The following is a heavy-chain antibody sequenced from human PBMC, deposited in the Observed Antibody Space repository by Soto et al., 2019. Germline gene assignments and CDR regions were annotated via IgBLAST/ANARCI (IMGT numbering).Heavy chain of an antibody. CDR2: ISSSGSTI. Sequence: PGGSLRLSCAASGFTFSDYYMSWIRQAPGKGLEWVSYISSSGSTIYYADSVKGRFTISRDNAKNSLYLQMNSLRAEDTAVYYCAREGFLRYFDPLSHYYYYMDVWGKGTTVTVSS. J-gene: IGHJ6*03. CDR3: AREGFLRYFDPLSHYYYYMDV. CDR1: GFTFSDYY. V-gene: IGHV3-11*01. D-gene: IGHD3-9*01.